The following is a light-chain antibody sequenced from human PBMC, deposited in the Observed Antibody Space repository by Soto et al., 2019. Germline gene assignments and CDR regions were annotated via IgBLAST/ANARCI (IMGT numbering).Light chain of an antibody. CDR2: DVR. J-gene: IGLJ2*01. CDR1: SSDVGGYIY. Sequence: QSALTQPASVSGSPGQSITISCTGTSSDVGGYIYVSWYHKHPGKAPKLMIYDVRNRPSGDSNRFSGSKSGNPASLTISGLQAEDDADYYCSSYTSSSTLGVFGGGTQRTVL. CDR3: SSYTSSSTLGV. V-gene: IGLV2-14*01.